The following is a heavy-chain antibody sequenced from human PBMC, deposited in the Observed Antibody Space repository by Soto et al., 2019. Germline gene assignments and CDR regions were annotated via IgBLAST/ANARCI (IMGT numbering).Heavy chain of an antibody. CDR3: ARESVVTGTHHFDY. CDR2: INSNTGGT. CDR1: GYTFNDYF. D-gene: IGHD1-7*01. Sequence: ASVKVSCKASGYTFNDYFLHWVLQAPGQGLEWMGWINSNTGGTNYAQKFQGRVTMTRDTPISTAYMELSRLTSDDTAVYHCARESVVTGTHHFDYWGQGTLVTVSS. V-gene: IGHV1-2*02. J-gene: IGHJ4*02.